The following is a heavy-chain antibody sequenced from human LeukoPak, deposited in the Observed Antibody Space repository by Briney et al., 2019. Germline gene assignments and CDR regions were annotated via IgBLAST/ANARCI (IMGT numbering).Heavy chain of an antibody. CDR3: AKLRLYCSGGSCYDY. CDR1: GFTFSSYA. D-gene: IGHD2-15*01. CDR2: ISYDGSNK. J-gene: IGHJ4*02. Sequence: GGSLRLSCAASGFTFSSYAMHWVRQAPGKGLEWVAVISYDGSNKYYADSVKGRFTISRDNSKNTLYLQMNSLRAEDTAVYYCAKLRLYCSGGSCYDYWGQGTLVTVSS. V-gene: IGHV3-30*04.